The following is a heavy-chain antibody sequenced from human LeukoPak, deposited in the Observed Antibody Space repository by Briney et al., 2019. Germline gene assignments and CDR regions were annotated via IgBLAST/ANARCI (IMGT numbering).Heavy chain of an antibody. D-gene: IGHD3-22*01. J-gene: IGHJ3*02. V-gene: IGHV4-30-4*01. CDR2: IYYSGST. CDR1: GGSISSGDYY. CDR3: ARVYYYDSSGYHDAFDI. Sequence: NPSETLSLTCTVSGGSISSGDYYWSWIRQPPGKGLEWIGYIYYSGSTYYNPSLKSRVTISVDKSKNQFSLKLSSVTAADTAVYYCARVYYYDSSGYHDAFDIWGQGTMVTVSS.